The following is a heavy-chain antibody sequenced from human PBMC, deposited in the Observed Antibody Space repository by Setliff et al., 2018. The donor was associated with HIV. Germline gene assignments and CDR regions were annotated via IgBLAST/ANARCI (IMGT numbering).Heavy chain of an antibody. CDR3: ARPHSGRGGGAWFDP. Sequence: SETLSLTCRVYGGSITSGNYYWGWIRQAPGKGLEWIASMIYGGDTWYNPSLKSRVTIYVDTANNEISLRLSSVTAEDTDVYRCARPHSGRGGGAWFDPWGQGIQVTVSS. CDR1: GGSITSGNYY. CDR2: MIYGGDT. J-gene: IGHJ5*02. V-gene: IGHV4-39*01. D-gene: IGHD6-19*01.